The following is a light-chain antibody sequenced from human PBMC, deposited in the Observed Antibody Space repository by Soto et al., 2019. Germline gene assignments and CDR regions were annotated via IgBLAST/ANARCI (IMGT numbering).Light chain of an antibody. J-gene: IGKJ1*01. CDR1: QSVSSN. CDR2: GAS. CDR3: QQYNNLPLWT. V-gene: IGKV3-15*01. Sequence: EIVMTQPPATLSVSPGEKATLSCKASQSVSSNLAWYQHKPSQAPRLIIYGASTSTTDIPARFSGSGSGTEFTLNISSLQSEDFAVYYCQQYNNLPLWTFGQGTKVEFK.